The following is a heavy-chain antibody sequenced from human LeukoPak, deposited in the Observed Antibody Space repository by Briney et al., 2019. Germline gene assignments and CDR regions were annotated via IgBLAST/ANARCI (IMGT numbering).Heavy chain of an antibody. Sequence: GGSLRLSCAASGFTFSSYEMNWVRQAPGKGLEWVSYISSSGSTIYYADSVKGRFTISRDNSKNTLYLQMNSLRAEDTAVYYCAKERRGVRRPFDYWGQGTLVTVSS. CDR3: AKERRGVRRPFDY. D-gene: IGHD3-10*01. CDR1: GFTFSSYE. V-gene: IGHV3-48*03. J-gene: IGHJ4*02. CDR2: ISSSGSTI.